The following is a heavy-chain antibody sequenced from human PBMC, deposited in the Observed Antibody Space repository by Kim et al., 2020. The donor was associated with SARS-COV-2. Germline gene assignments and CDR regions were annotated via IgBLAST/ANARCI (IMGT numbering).Heavy chain of an antibody. V-gene: IGHV4-59*01. J-gene: IGHJ4*01. CDR2: IYYSGST. CDR3: ASGHSYYYRSGSSAFDY. CDR1: GRSISSYY. D-gene: IGHD3-10*01. Sequence: SETLSLTCTVSGRSISSYYWSWIRQPPGKGLEWIGYIYYSGSTNYNPSLKRRVTIPVDTSKNQFSLKLSSVTAADTAVYYCASGHSYYYRSGSSAFDYSG.